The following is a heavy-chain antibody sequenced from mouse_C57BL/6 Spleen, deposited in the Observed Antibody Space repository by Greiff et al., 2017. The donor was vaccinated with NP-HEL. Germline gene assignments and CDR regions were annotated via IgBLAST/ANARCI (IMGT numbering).Heavy chain of an antibody. CDR1: GYTFTDYY. Sequence: EVQLQQSGPELVKPGASVKISCKASGYTFTDYYMNWVKQSHGKSLEWIGDINPNNGGTSYNQMFKGKATLTVDKSSSTAYMELRSLTSEDSAVYYCARAADGYYWGQGTTLTVSS. D-gene: IGHD2-3*01. CDR3: ARAADGYY. CDR2: INPNNGGT. V-gene: IGHV1-26*01. J-gene: IGHJ2*01.